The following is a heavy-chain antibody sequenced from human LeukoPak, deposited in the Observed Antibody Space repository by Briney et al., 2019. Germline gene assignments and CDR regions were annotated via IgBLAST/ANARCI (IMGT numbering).Heavy chain of an antibody. CDR1: GGTFSSYA. D-gene: IGHD6-13*01. J-gene: IGHJ4*02. CDR3: AGGIAAAATYY. CDR2: IIPIFGTA. Sequence: ASVKVSCKASGGTFSSYAISWVRQAPGQGLEWMGRIIPIFGTANYAQKFQGRVTITTDESTSTAYMELSSLRSEDTAVYYCAGGIAAAATYYWGQGTLVTVSS. V-gene: IGHV1-69*05.